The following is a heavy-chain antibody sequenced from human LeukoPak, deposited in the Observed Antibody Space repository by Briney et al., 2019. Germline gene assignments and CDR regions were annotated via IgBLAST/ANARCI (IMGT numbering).Heavy chain of an antibody. CDR3: ARDGKDSMIVVVTAEYFQH. CDR1: GFTFSNYW. D-gene: IGHD3-22*01. CDR2: INNDGSRT. Sequence: GGSLRLSCAASGFTFSNYWMHWVRQAPGKGLVWVSCINNDGSRTIYADSVKGRFTISRDNAKNTLYLQMNSLRAEDTAVYYCARDGKDSMIVVVTAEYFQHWGQGTLVTVSS. J-gene: IGHJ1*01. V-gene: IGHV3-74*01.